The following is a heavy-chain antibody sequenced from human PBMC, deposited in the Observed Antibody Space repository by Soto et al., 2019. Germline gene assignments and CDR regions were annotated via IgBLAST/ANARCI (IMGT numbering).Heavy chain of an antibody. CDR1: GFTFSSYE. CDR2: ISSSGSDI. Sequence: EVQLVESGGGLVQPGGSLRLSCAVSGFTFSSYEMNWVRQAPGKGLEWVSYISSSGSDIYYADSVKGRFTISRDNAKNSLYLQMNSLRAEDTAVYYCARGDYVDYGYYFDYWGQGTLVTVSS. CDR3: ARGDYVDYGYYFDY. D-gene: IGHD4-17*01. J-gene: IGHJ4*02. V-gene: IGHV3-48*03.